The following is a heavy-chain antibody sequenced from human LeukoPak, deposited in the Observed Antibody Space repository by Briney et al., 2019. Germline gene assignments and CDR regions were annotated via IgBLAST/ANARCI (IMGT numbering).Heavy chain of an antibody. CDR1: GVSINSHY. Sequence: SETLSLTCTVSGVSINSHYWSWIRQPPGKGLEWIGFIYDSGSANYKSSLKSRVTMTVDTSKNQFSLKLNSLSAADTAVYYCARVLQNYYHMDVCGKGTTVTVSS. CDR3: ARVLQNYYHMDV. V-gene: IGHV4-59*11. J-gene: IGHJ6*03. CDR2: IYDSGSA.